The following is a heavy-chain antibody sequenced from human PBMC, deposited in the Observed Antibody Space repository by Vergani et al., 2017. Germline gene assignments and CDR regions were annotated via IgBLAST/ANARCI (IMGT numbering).Heavy chain of an antibody. V-gene: IGHV3-23*01. D-gene: IGHD3-16*01. CDR1: GFTFSSYA. CDR2: ISGSGGST. J-gene: IGHJ4*02. CDR3: AKAKKVGGTRALVGE. Sequence: EVQLLESGGGLVQPGGSLRLSCAASGFTFSSYAMSWVRQAPGKGLEWVSAISGSGGSTYYADSVKGRFTIARDNSKNTLYLQMNSLRTEDTAVYYWAKAKKVGGTRALVGEGGQGTLVTGSS.